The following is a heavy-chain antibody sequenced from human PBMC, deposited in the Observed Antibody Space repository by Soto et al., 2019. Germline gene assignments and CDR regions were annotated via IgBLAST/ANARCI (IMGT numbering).Heavy chain of an antibody. CDR1: GYSFTNYW. CDR2: IHPGDSDT. J-gene: IGHJ5*02. CDR3: ARHNRYSSTWFEGWFDP. Sequence: EEQLVQSGAEVKKAGESLKISCQGSGYSFTNYWVGWVRQIPGRGLEWMGIIHPGDSDTRYSPFFQGQVTISADKSISTAYLQWSSLKASDTAMYYCARHNRYSSTWFEGWFDPWGQGTLVTVSS. D-gene: IGHD6-13*01. V-gene: IGHV5-51*03.